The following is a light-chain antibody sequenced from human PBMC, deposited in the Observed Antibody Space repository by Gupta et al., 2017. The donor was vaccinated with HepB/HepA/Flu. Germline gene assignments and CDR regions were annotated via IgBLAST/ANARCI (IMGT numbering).Light chain of an antibody. V-gene: IGKV1-5*03. CDR3: QQKNTSSPT. CDR1: QSISDW. Sequence: DIQMTQSPSTLSASVGDRVTITCRARQSISDWLAWYQQKPGQAPKLLIYQASRGESGDPSRFSGSGSGTEFTLTISSRQPEDFANYYCQQKNTSSPTFGQGTXVEIK. CDR2: QAS. J-gene: IGKJ1*01.